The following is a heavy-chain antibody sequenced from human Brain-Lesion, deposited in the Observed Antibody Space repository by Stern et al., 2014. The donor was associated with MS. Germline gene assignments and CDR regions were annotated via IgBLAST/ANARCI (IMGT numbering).Heavy chain of an antibody. J-gene: IGHJ5*02. CDR1: GDSITSGGYY. CDR3: ARDWSGTSIHLAPAYGGHIRVDP. Sequence: QVQLQESGPGLVKPSQTLSLTCTVSGDSITSGGYYWSWIRQHPGRGLEWIGYIYYSGATFYNLSLKSRVTISLDTSQNQFSLRLSSVTAADTAIYYCARDWSGTSIHLAPAYGGHIRVDPWGQGILVTVSS. CDR2: IYYSGAT. V-gene: IGHV4-31*03. D-gene: IGHD5-18*01.